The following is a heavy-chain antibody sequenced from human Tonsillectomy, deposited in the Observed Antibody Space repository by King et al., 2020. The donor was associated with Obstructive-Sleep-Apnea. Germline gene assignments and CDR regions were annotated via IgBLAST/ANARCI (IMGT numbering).Heavy chain of an antibody. J-gene: IGHJ4*02. Sequence: ITLKESGPTLVKPPQTLTLTCTFSGFSLSTSGVGVGWIRQSPGKALEWLALIYWDDDKRYSPSLKSRLTITKDTSKNQVVLTMTNMDPVDTATYYCAHAYTVGHFDYWGQGTLVTVSS. CDR3: AHAYTVGHFDY. V-gene: IGHV2-5*02. CDR1: GFSLSTSGVG. D-gene: IGHD4-11*01. CDR2: IYWDDDK.